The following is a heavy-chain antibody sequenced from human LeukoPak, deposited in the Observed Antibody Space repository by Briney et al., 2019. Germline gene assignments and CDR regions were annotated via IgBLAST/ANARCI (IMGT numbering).Heavy chain of an antibody. V-gene: IGHV1-2*04. CDR3: ASGGDIVVVVAATFDY. Sequence: ASVKVSCKASGYTFTGYYMHWVRQAPGQGLEWMGWINPNSGGTNYAQKFQGWVTMTRDTSISTAYMELSRLRSDDTAVYYCASGGDIVVVVAATFDYWGQGTLVTVSS. CDR1: GYTFTGYY. CDR2: INPNSGGT. D-gene: IGHD2-15*01. J-gene: IGHJ4*02.